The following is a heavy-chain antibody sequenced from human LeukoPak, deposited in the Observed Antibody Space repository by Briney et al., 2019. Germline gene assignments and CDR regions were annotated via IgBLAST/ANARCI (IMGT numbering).Heavy chain of an antibody. D-gene: IGHD6-6*01. Sequence: PSETLSLTCTVSGGSITSYYWTYIRHPAGKGLEWIGRIHTSGSTNYNPSLKSRVTMSVDTSKNQFSLNLSSVTAADTAMYYCAREFSGTSIAARVFDSWGQGTLVTVSS. CDR1: GGSITSYY. J-gene: IGHJ4*02. CDR3: AREFSGTSIAARVFDS. V-gene: IGHV4-4*07. CDR2: IHTSGST.